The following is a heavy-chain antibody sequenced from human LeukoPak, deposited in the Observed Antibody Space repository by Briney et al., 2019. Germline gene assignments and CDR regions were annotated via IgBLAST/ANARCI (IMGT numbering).Heavy chain of an antibody. CDR1: GFTFSNHW. J-gene: IGHJ4*02. Sequence: GGSLRLSCAVSGFTFSNHWMYWVRQVPGKGLVCVSAIKTDGTITNYADSVKGRFTISRDNAKNTLYLQMNGLRAEDTAIYYCVATWGDYWGQGTLVTVSS. D-gene: IGHD3-16*01. V-gene: IGHV3-74*01. CDR2: IKTDGTIT. CDR3: VATWGDY.